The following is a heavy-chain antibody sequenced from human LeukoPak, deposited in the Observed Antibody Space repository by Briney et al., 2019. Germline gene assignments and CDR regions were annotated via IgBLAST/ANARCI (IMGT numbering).Heavy chain of an antibody. J-gene: IGHJ3*02. Sequence: GGSLRLSCTASGFTFGDYAMSWVRQAPGKGLEWVGFIRSKAYGGTTEYAASVKGRFTISRDDSKSIAYLQMNSLKTEDTAVYYCTGDHCGGDCYSMGAFDIWGQGTMVTVSS. CDR1: GFTFGDYA. V-gene: IGHV3-49*04. D-gene: IGHD2-21*02. CDR3: TGDHCGGDCYSMGAFDI. CDR2: IRSKAYGGTT.